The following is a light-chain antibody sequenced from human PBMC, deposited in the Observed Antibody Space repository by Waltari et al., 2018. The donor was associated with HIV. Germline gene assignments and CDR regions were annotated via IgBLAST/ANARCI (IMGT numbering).Light chain of an antibody. CDR2: GKN. CDR3: NSRDSSGNRNYV. Sequence: SSELTQDPAVSVALGQTVRITCQGDSLRSYYASWYQQKPGQAPVLVIYGKNNRPSGIPDRFSGSSSGNTASLTITGAQAEDEADYYCNSRDSSGNRNYVFGTGTKVTVL. J-gene: IGLJ1*01. V-gene: IGLV3-19*01. CDR1: SLRSYY.